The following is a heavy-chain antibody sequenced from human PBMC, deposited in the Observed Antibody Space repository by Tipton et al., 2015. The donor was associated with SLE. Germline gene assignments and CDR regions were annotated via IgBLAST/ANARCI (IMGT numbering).Heavy chain of an antibody. Sequence: TLSLTCIVSGYSISSGYYWAWIRQPPGKGLEWIGCIYHSGSTYYNLSLKSRVTISVDTSKNQFSLKLNSVTAADTAVYYCARSAGQDGYTSSWSPFENWGQGTLVTVSS. CDR2: IYHSGST. CDR1: GYSISSGYY. CDR3: ARSAGQDGYTSSWSPFEN. J-gene: IGHJ4*02. V-gene: IGHV4-38-2*02. D-gene: IGHD6-13*01.